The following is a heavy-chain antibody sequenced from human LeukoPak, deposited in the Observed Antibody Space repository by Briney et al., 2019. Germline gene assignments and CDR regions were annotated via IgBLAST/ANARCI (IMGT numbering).Heavy chain of an antibody. CDR2: IRNKANSYAT. Sequence: GGSLKLSCAASGFTFSGSAMHWVRQASGKGLEWVGRIRNKANSYATAYTASVKGRFTISRDNSKNTLYLQMNSLRAEDTAVYYCAKGPWEPGVIYYFDYWGQGTLVTVSS. CDR1: GFTFSGSA. V-gene: IGHV3-73*01. D-gene: IGHD1-26*01. CDR3: AKGPWEPGVIYYFDY. J-gene: IGHJ4*02.